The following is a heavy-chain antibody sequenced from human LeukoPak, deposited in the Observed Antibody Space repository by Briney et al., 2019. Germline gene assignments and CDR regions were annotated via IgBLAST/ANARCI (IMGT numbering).Heavy chain of an antibody. V-gene: IGHV4-61*02. D-gene: IGHD5-18*01. J-gene: IGHJ6*03. Sequence: SETLSLTCTVSGGSISSGSYYWSWIRQPAGKGLEWIGRIYTSGSTNYNPSLKSRVTISVDTSKNQFSLKLSSVTAADTAVYYCARDLIQLWRGGYYYYMDVWGQGTTVTVSS. CDR3: ARDLIQLWRGGYYYYMDV. CDR2: IYTSGST. CDR1: GGSISSGSYY.